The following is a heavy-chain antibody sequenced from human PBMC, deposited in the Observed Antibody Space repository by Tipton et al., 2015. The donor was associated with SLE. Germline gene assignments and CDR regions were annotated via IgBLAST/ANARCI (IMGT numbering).Heavy chain of an antibody. CDR3: VRDRWGRTEGFDY. J-gene: IGHJ4*02. D-gene: IGHD1-26*01. CDR2: IYHSGHT. Sequence: LRLSCTVSGHSIMSDYYWGWIRQPPGRGLEWIASIYHSGHTYLHPAHRSRLTMSVDTSKNSFSLTLSFVTAADSAVYYCVRDRWGRTEGFDYWGQGTLVTVSS. V-gene: IGHV4-38-2*02. CDR1: GHSIMSDYY.